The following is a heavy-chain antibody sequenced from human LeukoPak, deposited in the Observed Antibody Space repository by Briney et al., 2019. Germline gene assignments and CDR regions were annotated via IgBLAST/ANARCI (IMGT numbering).Heavy chain of an antibody. Sequence: SETLSLTCTVSGCSISSHYWSWIRQPPGKGLEWIGYIYYSGSTKYNPSLKSRVTISVDTSKNQFSLKLSSVTAADTAVYYCAGGGLEGLDWGQGTLVTVSS. V-gene: IGHV4-59*11. D-gene: IGHD1-1*01. J-gene: IGHJ4*02. CDR2: IYYSGST. CDR3: AGGGLEGLD. CDR1: GCSISSHY.